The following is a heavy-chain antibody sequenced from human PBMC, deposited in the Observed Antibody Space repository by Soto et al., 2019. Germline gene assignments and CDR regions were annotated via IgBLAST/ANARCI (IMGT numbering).Heavy chain of an antibody. J-gene: IGHJ6*03. D-gene: IGHD2-2*02. CDR1: GYTFTSYD. V-gene: IGHV1-8*01. CDR2: MNPNSGNT. Sequence: ASVKVSCKASGYTFTSYDINWVRQATGQGLEWMGWMNPNSGNTGYAQKFQGRVTMTRNTSISTAYMELSSLRSEDTAVYYCARGQTDCSSTSCYIQDYYYYYMDVWGKGTTVTVSS. CDR3: ARGQTDCSSTSCYIQDYYYYYMDV.